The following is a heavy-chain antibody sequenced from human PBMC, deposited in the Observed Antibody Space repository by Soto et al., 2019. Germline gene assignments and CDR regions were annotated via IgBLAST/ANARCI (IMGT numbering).Heavy chain of an antibody. D-gene: IGHD6-13*01. Sequence: EVQLVESGGGLVKPGGSLRLSCAASGFTFSSYSMNWVRQAPGKGLEWVSSISSSSSYIYYADSVKGRFTISRDNAKNSLYLKMNSLRAEDTAVYYCAKQLAFIDYWGQGTLVTVSS. V-gene: IGHV3-21*01. J-gene: IGHJ4*02. CDR3: AKQLAFIDY. CDR2: ISSSSSYI. CDR1: GFTFSSYS.